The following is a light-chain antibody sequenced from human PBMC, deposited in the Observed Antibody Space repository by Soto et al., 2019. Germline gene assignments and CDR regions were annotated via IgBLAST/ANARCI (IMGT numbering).Light chain of an antibody. Sequence: IQMTQSPSALSASVGDRVTITCRASQDISNYLAWYQQKPGKAPKLLIYAASTLQSWVPSRFSGSGSGTDFTLTISSLQPEDFATYYCQKYNSAPVPFGQVTKLEIK. V-gene: IGKV1-27*01. CDR1: QDISNY. CDR2: AAS. CDR3: QKYNSAPVP. J-gene: IGKJ2*01.